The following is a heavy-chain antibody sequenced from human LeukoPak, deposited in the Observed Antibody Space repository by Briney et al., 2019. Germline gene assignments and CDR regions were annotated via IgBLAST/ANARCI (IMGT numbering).Heavy chain of an antibody. V-gene: IGHV1-2*02. D-gene: IGHD1-14*01. J-gene: IGHJ4*02. CDR3: AKYGIK. CDR2: INPNSGGT. Sequence: ASVKVSCKASGYTFTGYYMHWVRQASGQGLEWMGWINPNSGGTNYAQKFQGRVTMTRDTSISTAYMELNSLRAEDTAVYYCAKYGIKWGQGTLVTVSS. CDR1: GYTFTGYY.